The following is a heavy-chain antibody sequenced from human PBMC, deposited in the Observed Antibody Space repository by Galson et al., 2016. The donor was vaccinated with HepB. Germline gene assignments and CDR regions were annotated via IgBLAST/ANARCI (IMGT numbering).Heavy chain of an antibody. J-gene: IGHJ5*02. Sequence: QSGAEVKKPGESLKISCEGSGFSFTNYWIAWVRQMPGKGLEWMGIIYPGDSDTRYSPSFQGKVSISADKSTSTAYLQWSSLKASDTAIYYCARHPLGYCISTSCSGGWFDPWGQGTLVTVSS. D-gene: IGHD2-2*01. CDR3: ARHPLGYCISTSCSGGWFDP. CDR2: IYPGDSDT. CDR1: GFSFTNYW. V-gene: IGHV5-51*01.